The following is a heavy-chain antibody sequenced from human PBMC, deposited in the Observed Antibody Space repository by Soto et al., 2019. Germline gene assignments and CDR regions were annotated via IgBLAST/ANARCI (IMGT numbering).Heavy chain of an antibody. V-gene: IGHV4-4*07. J-gene: IGHJ5*02. CDR2: IYTSGST. CDR3: ARFAYYDFWSGYCRDNWFDP. Sequence: PSETLSLTCTVSGGSISSYYLSWIRQPAGKGLEWIGSIYTSGSTNYNPSLKGRVTMSVDTSTNQFSLKLRSVTAADKAVYYCARFAYYDFWSGYCRDNWFDPCVQGTLVTVSS. D-gene: IGHD3-3*01. CDR1: GGSISSYY.